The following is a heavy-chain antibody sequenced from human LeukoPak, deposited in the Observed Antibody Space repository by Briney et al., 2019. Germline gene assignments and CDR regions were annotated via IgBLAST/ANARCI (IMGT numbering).Heavy chain of an antibody. J-gene: IGHJ4*02. Sequence: GGSLRLSCAVSGFAVTVNYMSWVRQAPGKGLEWVSIIYKSGTISYADSVKGRFIISRDSSTNTLSLQMTSLRAEDTAVYYCAADFYTSYHLGYWGQGTLVTVSS. CDR2: IYKSGTI. V-gene: IGHV3-66*01. D-gene: IGHD3-16*01. CDR1: GFAVTVNY. CDR3: AADFYTSYHLGY.